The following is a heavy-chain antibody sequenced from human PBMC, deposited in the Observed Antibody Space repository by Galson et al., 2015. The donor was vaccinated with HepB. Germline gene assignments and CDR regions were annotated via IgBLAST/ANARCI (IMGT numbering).Heavy chain of an antibody. J-gene: IGHJ3*02. D-gene: IGHD3-22*01. CDR3: ASQYYYDSSGYLDAFDI. CDR2: ISGSGGST. Sequence: SLRLSCAASGFTFSSYAMSWVRQAPGKGLEWVSAISGSGGSTYYADSVKGRFTISRDNSKNTLYLQMNSLRAEDTAVYYCASQYYYDSSGYLDAFDIWGQGTMVTVSS. V-gene: IGHV3-23*01. CDR1: GFTFSSYA.